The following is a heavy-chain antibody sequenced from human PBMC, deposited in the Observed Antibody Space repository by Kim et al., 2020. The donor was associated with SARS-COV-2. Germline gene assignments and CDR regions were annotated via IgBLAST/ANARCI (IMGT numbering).Heavy chain of an antibody. CDR3: ASRSTWNYR. Sequence: GTANYARELQGRVTITADESTSTAYMELSSLRSEDTAVYYCASRSTWNYRWGQGTLVTVSS. V-gene: IGHV1-69*01. D-gene: IGHD1-7*01. CDR2: GTA. J-gene: IGHJ4*02.